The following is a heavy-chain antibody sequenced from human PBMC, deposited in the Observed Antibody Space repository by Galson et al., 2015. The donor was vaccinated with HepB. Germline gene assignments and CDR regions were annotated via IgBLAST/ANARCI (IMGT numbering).Heavy chain of an antibody. CDR1: GYTFTSYG. J-gene: IGHJ4*02. CDR2: ISAYNGNT. D-gene: IGHD6-13*01. Sequence: SVKVSCKASGYTFTSYGISWVRQAPGQGLEWMGWISAYNGNTNYAQKLQGRVTMTTDTSTSTAYMELRSLRSDDTAVYYCARDENGIAAAGTVGVDYWGQGTLVTVSS. V-gene: IGHV1-18*01. CDR3: ARDENGIAAAGTVGVDY.